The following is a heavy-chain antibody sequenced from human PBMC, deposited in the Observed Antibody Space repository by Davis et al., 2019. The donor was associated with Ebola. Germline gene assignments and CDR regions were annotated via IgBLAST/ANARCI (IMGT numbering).Heavy chain of an antibody. CDR3: ARDRYSGYDSYYFDY. D-gene: IGHD5-12*01. J-gene: IGHJ4*02. CDR2: IIPIFGTA. V-gene: IGHV1-69*06. Sequence: SVKVSCKASGYTFTSYGISWVRQAPGQGLEWMGGIIPIFGTANYAQKFQGRVTITADKSTSTAYMELSSLRSEDTAVYYCARDRYSGYDSYYFDYWGQGTLVTVSS. CDR1: GYTFTSYG.